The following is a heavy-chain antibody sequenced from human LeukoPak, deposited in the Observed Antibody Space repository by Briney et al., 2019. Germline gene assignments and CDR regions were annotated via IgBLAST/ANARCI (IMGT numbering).Heavy chain of an antibody. CDR3: VRGGNPHDAFDI. V-gene: IGHV3-48*01. Sequence: GGSLRLSCAASGFTFSSYSMNWVRQAPGKGLEWVSYISSLSGTIHYADSVTGRFTISRDNAKNSLFLQMNSLRAEDTAVYYCVRGGNPHDAFDIWGQGTMVTVSS. CDR1: GFTFSSYS. D-gene: IGHD4-23*01. CDR2: ISSLSGTI. J-gene: IGHJ3*02.